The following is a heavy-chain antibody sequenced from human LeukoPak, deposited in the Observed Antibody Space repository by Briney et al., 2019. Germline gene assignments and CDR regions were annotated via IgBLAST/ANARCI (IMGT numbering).Heavy chain of an antibody. CDR2: ISSSSSSI. J-gene: IGHJ4*02. CDR3: AKGGKWDVTPFDY. D-gene: IGHD1-26*01. CDR1: GFTFSSYG. Sequence: GGSLRLSCAASGFTFSSYGMNWVRQAPGKGLEWVSYISSSSSSIYYADSVTGRFTFSRDNAKNSLYLQMNSLRDEDTAVYYCAKGGKWDVTPFDYWGQGTLVTVSS. V-gene: IGHV3-48*02.